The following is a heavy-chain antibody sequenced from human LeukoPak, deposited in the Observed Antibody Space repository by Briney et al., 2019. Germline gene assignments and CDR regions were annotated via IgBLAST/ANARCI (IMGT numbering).Heavy chain of an antibody. CDR3: ARLDIVVVPAAIPGWFDP. Sequence: GASVKVSCKASGGTFSSYAISWVRQAPGQGLEWMGGIIPIFGTANYAQKFQGRVTITADESTSTAYMELSSLRSEDTAVYYCARLDIVVVPAAIPGWFDPWGQGTLVTVSS. CDR2: IIPIFGTA. D-gene: IGHD2-2*02. V-gene: IGHV1-69*13. CDR1: GGTFSSYA. J-gene: IGHJ5*02.